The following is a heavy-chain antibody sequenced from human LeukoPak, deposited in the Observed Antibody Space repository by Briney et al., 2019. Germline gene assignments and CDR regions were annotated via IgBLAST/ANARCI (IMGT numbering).Heavy chain of an antibody. V-gene: IGHV3-30*04. CDR3: ASGIAADGNFDY. CDR2: ISYDGSNK. D-gene: IGHD6-13*01. Sequence: GGSLRLSCAASGFTFSSYAMHWVRQAPGKGLEWVAVISYDGSNKYYADSVKGRFTISRDNSKNTLYLQMNSLRAEDTAVYYCASGIAADGNFDYWGQGTLVTVS. CDR1: GFTFSSYA. J-gene: IGHJ4*02.